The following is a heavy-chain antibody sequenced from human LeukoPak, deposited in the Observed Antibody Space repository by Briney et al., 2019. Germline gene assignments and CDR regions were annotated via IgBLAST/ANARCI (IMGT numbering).Heavy chain of an antibody. CDR1: GYTFTSYD. Sequence: GASVKVSCEASGYTFTSYDINWVRQATGQGLEWMGWMNPNSGNTGYAQKFQGRVTITRNTSISTAYMELSSLRSEDTVVYYCARSIAAAGTGFDYWGQGTLVTVSS. D-gene: IGHD6-13*01. J-gene: IGHJ4*02. CDR2: MNPNSGNT. V-gene: IGHV1-8*03. CDR3: ARSIAAAGTGFDY.